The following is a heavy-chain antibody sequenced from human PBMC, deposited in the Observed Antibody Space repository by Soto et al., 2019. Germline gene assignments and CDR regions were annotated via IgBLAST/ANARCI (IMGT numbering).Heavy chain of an antibody. Sequence: SETLALTCSGYGGSFSGYYCSWSRQPPGKGLEWIGEINRSGSTNYNPSLKSRVTISVDTSKNQFSLKLSSVTAADTAVYYCARGSVPAANLDVWGKGTKVTVSS. CDR2: INRSGST. CDR1: GGSFSGYY. CDR3: ARGSVPAANLDV. D-gene: IGHD2-2*01. V-gene: IGHV4-34*01. J-gene: IGHJ6*04.